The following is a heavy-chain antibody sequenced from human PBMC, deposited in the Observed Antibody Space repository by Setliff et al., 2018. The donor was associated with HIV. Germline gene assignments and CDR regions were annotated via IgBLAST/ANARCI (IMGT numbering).Heavy chain of an antibody. CDR1: GYTFTGYY. D-gene: IGHD2-8*01. CDR3: ATKVYCTNGVCLDAFDI. CDR2: IIPNSGGT. J-gene: IGHJ3*02. Sequence: ASVKVSCKASGYTFTGYYIHWVRQAPGQGLEWMGRIIPNSGGTNYPQKVQGRVTMTRDTSISTAYMQLSRLRPDDTAIYYCATKVYCTNGVCLDAFDIWGQGTMGTVSS. V-gene: IGHV1-2*06.